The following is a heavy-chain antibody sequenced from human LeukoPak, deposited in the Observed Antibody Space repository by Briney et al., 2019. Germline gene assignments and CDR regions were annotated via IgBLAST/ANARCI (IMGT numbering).Heavy chain of an antibody. D-gene: IGHD1-26*01. CDR1: GFTFTNYW. CDR3: ARGGSYPDH. J-gene: IGHJ4*02. V-gene: IGHV3-7*01. Sequence: GGSLRLSCAASGFTFTNYWMSWVRQAPGKGLEWVAHIELDGSDKYYVDSVKGRFTISRDNAKNSLYLQMNSLRAEDTAVYYCARGGSYPDHWGQGTLVTVSS. CDR2: IELDGSDK.